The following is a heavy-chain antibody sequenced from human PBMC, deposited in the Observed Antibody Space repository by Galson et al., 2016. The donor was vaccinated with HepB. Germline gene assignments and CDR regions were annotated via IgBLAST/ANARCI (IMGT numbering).Heavy chain of an antibody. J-gene: IGHJ6*02. CDR1: GGTFSGYF. V-gene: IGHV4-34*12. Sequence: SETLSLTCAVYGGTFSGYFWSWVRRPPGKGLAWIGEIIPSGTTNYNPSLKSRVTISVDTSKNQFSLRLSSVTAADTAVYYCARARYQLLDDRQSHYYYGMDVWGQGTRVTVPS. D-gene: IGHD2-2*01. CDR2: IIPSGTT. CDR3: ARARYQLLDDRQSHYYYGMDV.